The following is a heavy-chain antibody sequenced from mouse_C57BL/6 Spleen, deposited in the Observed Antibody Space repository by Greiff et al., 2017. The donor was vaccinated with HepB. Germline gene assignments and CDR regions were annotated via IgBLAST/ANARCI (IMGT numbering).Heavy chain of an antibody. CDR3: ARAYGSSYDWYFDV. CDR1: GYSITSGYY. Sequence: DVKLVESGPGLVKPSQSLSLTCSVTGYSITSGYYWNWIRQFPGNKLEWMGYISYDGSNNYNPSLKNRISITRDTSKNQFFLKLNSVTTEDTATYYCARAYGSSYDWYFDVWGTGTTVTVSS. V-gene: IGHV3-6*01. CDR2: ISYDGSN. J-gene: IGHJ1*03. D-gene: IGHD1-1*01.